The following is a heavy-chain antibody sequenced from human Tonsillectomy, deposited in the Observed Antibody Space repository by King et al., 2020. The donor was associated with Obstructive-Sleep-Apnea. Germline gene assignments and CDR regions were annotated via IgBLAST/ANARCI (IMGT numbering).Heavy chain of an antibody. J-gene: IGHJ4*02. Sequence: QLVQSGGGLVQPGGSLRLSCAASGFTFSSYSMNWVRQAPGKGLEWVSYISSSSSTIYYADSVKGRFTISRDNAKNSLYLQMNSLRAEDTAVYYCARVQPRYYYGPGSHGYFDDWGQGTLVTVSS. CDR3: ARVQPRYYYGPGSHGYFDD. V-gene: IGHV3-48*04. CDR2: ISSSSSTI. CDR1: GFTFSSYS. D-gene: IGHD3-10*01.